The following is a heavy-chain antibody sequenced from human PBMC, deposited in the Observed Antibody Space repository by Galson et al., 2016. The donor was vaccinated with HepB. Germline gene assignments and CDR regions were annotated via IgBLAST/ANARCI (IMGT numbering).Heavy chain of an antibody. D-gene: IGHD3-3*01. CDR3: AREKDFWSGPDY. J-gene: IGHJ4*02. CDR2: ISSSSSTI. Sequence: SLRLSCAASGFTFSDYYMSWIRQAPGKGLEWVSYISSSSSTIYYADSVKGRFTVSRDNARNSLDLYMNRLRAEDMAVYYCAREKDFWSGPDYWGQGTVVTVPS. V-gene: IGHV3-11*01. CDR1: GFTFSDYY.